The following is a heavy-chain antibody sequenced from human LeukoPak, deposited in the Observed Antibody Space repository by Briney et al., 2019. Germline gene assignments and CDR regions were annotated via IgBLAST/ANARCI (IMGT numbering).Heavy chain of an antibody. CDR3: ARLNVLNNSVLHHFDR. Sequence: SETLSLTCTVSGGSISDYYWSWIRQPPGKGLEWIAYTNYSGNTDYNPSLKSRVTISVDTSKNHFSLKLNSVTAADTAVYYCARLNVLNNSVLHHFDRWGQGTLVTVSS. CDR1: GGSISDYY. V-gene: IGHV4-59*08. CDR2: TNYSGNT. D-gene: IGHD1/OR15-1a*01. J-gene: IGHJ4*02.